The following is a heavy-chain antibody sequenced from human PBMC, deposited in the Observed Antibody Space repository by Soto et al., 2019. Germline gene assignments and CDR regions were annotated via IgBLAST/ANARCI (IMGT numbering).Heavy chain of an antibody. D-gene: IGHD2-2*01. V-gene: IGHV3-74*01. CDR1: GFTLSDYY. J-gene: IGHJ4*02. CDR2: ISNDGSNT. CDR3: ARVPDCSSSGCYSYFDI. Sequence: EVQLVESGGVLVQPGGSLRLSCAASGFTLSDYYMHWARQAPGKGLVWVSRISNDGSNTDYEDSVKGRFTISRDNAKNTMHLQMNSLRAEDTDVYYCARVPDCSSSGCYSYFDIWGQGTLVTVSS.